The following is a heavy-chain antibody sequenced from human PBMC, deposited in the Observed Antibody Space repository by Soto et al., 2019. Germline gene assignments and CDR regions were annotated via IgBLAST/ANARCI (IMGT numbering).Heavy chain of an antibody. J-gene: IGHJ4*02. V-gene: IGHV4-34*01. CDR1: GGSFSGYS. CDR3: ARDKITGLFDY. Sequence: QVQLQQLGAGLLKPSETLSLTCAVYGGSFSGYSWTWIRQPPGTGLEWIGEINATGSTNYNPSLKSRVTIPVDTSKNQFSLKLTSVTAADTAVYYCARDKITGLFDYCGQGTLVTVSS. CDR2: INATGST. D-gene: IGHD2-8*02.